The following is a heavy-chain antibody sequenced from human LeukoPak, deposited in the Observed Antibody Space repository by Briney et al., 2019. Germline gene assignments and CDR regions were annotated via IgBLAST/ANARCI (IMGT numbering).Heavy chain of an antibody. D-gene: IGHD2-21*02. J-gene: IGHJ2*01. Sequence: GESLKISCKGSGYSFTSYWIGWVRQMRGKGLEWMGIIYPGDSDTRYSPSFQGQVTISADKSISTAYLQWSSLKASDTAMYYCSRHGNCGGDCYSWWYFDLWGRGTLVTVSS. CDR3: SRHGNCGGDCYSWWYFDL. CDR2: IYPGDSDT. CDR1: GYSFTSYW. V-gene: IGHV5-51*01.